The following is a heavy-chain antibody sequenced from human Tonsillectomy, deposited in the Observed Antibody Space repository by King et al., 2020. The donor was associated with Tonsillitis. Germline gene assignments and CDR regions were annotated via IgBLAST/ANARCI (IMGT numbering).Heavy chain of an antibody. CDR2: IIPIFGTP. CDR1: GGIFRNYG. D-gene: IGHD2-15*01. J-gene: IGHJ4*02. CDR3: ARDLLGAEGYCSGGSCSPFDS. V-gene: IGHV1-69*01. Sequence: QLVQSGAEVKKPGSSVKVSCKASGGIFRNYGITWVRQAPGQGLDWMGGIIPIFGTPNYAQKFKGRVTISADEFTSTAYMELSSLRSEDTAVYYCARDLLGAEGYCSGGSCSPFDSWGQGTLVTVSS.